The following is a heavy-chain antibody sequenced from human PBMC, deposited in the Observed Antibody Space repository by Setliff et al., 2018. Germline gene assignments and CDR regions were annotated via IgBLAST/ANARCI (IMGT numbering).Heavy chain of an antibody. CDR3: ARDSVVPAAPIDY. CDR2: INYSGIT. J-gene: IGHJ4*02. Sequence: SETLSLTCSVSGDSISSSSYYWGWIRQPPGKGLEWIGSINYSGITYYSPSLKSRVIVSVDTFKNQFSLKLSSVTAADTAVYYCARDSVVPAAPIDYWGQGTLVTVSS. D-gene: IGHD2-2*01. V-gene: IGHV4-39*02. CDR1: GDSISSSSYY.